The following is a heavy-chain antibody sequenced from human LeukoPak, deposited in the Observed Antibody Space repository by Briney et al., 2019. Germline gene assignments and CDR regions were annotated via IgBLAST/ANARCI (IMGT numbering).Heavy chain of an antibody. CDR3: ARFHSSSPDWFDP. CDR1: GFSLSISTVG. J-gene: IGHJ5*02. CDR2: IYWDDDK. D-gene: IGHD6-13*01. Sequence: SGPTRVNPTQTLTLTCTFSGFSLSISTVGVAWIRQPPGKALEWLAVIYWDDDKRYSPSLKSRLTITKDTSKNQVVLTMTNMASVDTGTYYCARFHSSSPDWFDPWGQGTLVTVDS. V-gene: IGHV2-5*02.